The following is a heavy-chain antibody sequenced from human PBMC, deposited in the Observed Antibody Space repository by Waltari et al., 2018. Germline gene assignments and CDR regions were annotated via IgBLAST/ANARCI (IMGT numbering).Heavy chain of an antibody. V-gene: IGHV1-2*02. CDR3: ARESAFSTSWYPGFDP. CDR1: GYTLTSYY. CDR2: INPNSGDT. D-gene: IGHD2-2*01. J-gene: IGHJ5*02. Sequence: QVQLVQSGAEVKKPGASVKVSCKASGYTLTSYYMHWVRQAPGQGLEGMGRINPNSGDTNYARKFQDRVTRTRDTSFNTAYMVVGRLTSDDTAVYFCARESAFSTSWYPGFDPWGQGTLVTVAS.